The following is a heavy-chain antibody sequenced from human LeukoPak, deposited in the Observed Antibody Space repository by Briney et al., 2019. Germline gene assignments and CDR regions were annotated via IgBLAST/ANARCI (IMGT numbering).Heavy chain of an antibody. CDR1: GYSFTSYW. D-gene: IGHD3-9*01. CDR3: ARHRYYDILTGYYKNNWFDP. V-gene: IGHV5-51*01. Sequence: GESLKISRKRSGYSFTSYWLGWVRQMPGKGLEWMGIIYPGDSDTRYSPSFQGQVTISADKSISTAYLQWSSLKASDTAMYYCARHRYYDILTGYYKNNWFDPWGQGTLVTVSS. CDR2: IYPGDSDT. J-gene: IGHJ5*02.